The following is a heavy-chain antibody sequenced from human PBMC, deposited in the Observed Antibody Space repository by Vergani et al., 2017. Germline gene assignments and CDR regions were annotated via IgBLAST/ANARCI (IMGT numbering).Heavy chain of an antibody. CDR2: SNGSGGNS. CDR1: GFTFTDHG. CDR3: VRRHVDY. V-gene: IGHV3-23*01. J-gene: IGHJ4*02. Sequence: DVQLLESGGGVVQPGGSLRLSCAAFGFTFTDHGLSWVRQAPGKALEWVSFSNGSGGNSYYADSVKGRFTMSRDDSKNTFYLQMNRLRVEDTAVYYCVRRHVDYWGQGALVTVSS.